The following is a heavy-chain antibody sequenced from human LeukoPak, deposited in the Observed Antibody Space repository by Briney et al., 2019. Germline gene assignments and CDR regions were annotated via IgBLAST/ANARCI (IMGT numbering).Heavy chain of an antibody. CDR2: VYYSGST. CDR3: ARAGGSSYVVFFFDY. CDR1: GDSISTYY. J-gene: IGHJ4*02. V-gene: IGHV4-59*01. D-gene: IGHD3-10*01. Sequence: SETLSLTCTVSGDSISTYYWSWIRQPPGKGLEWIGYVYYSGSTTYNPSLKSRVTISVDTSKNQFSLKLTSVTAADTAVYYCARAGGSSYVVFFFDYWGQGTLVTVSS.